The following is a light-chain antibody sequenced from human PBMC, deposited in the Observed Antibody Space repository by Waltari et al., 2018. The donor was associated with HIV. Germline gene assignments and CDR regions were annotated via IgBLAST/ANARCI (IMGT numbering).Light chain of an antibody. CDR2: RNN. V-gene: IGLV1-47*01. CDR3: ATRDGSLKV. CDR1: SSNIGSNY. Sequence: QSVLTQPPSASGTPGQWVTISCVGDSSNIGSNYVYWYQQLPGTAPKVLIYRNNQRLSGVPDRFSGSKSGASASLTISGLRSADEAVYFCATRDGSLKVFGGGTKLTVL. J-gene: IGLJ3*02.